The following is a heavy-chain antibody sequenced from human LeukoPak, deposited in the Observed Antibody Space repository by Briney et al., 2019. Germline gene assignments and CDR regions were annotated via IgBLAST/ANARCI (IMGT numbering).Heavy chain of an antibody. CDR2: INPNSGGT. CDR3: ARHREYGGHAAV. J-gene: IGHJ6*02. D-gene: IGHD5-12*01. Sequence: ASVKVSCKASGYTFTGYYMHWMRQAPGQGLEWMGWINPNSGGTNYAQKFQGRVTMTRDTSISTAYMELSRLRSDDTAVYYCARHREYGGHAAVWGQGTTVTVSS. V-gene: IGHV1-2*02. CDR1: GYTFTGYY.